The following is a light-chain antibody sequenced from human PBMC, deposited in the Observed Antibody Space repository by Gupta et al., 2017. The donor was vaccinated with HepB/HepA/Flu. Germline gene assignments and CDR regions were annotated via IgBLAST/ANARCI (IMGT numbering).Light chain of an antibody. CDR1: NSDIGGYDF. Sequence: QTGLTQCAYGVGSSVVSITITSTGTNSDIGGYDFVSWYQQEAPERAPKLIIYDVHKRPSWVSDRFSGTEAGNTASLTISGLLAEDVGDYYCSSDANNNTWVFGGGTKMTVL. CDR2: DVH. J-gene: IGLJ3*02. CDR3: SSDANNNTWV. V-gene: IGLV2-14*03.